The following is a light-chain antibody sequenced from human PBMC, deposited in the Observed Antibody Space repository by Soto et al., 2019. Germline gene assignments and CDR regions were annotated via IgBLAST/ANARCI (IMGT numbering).Light chain of an antibody. CDR3: SSYTISNPYV. V-gene: IGLV2-14*01. Sequence: LTQPASVSGSPGQSITISCTGTSSDVGGYNYVSWYQHHPGKVPKIIIYAVSNRPSGVSNRFSGSKSGNTASLTISGLQAEDEADYYCSSYTISNPYVFGTGTKVTVL. CDR1: SSDVGGYNY. J-gene: IGLJ1*01. CDR2: AVS.